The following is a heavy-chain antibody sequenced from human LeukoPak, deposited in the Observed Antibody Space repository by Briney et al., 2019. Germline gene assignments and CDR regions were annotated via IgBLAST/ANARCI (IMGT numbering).Heavy chain of an antibody. CDR3: ARGPGFGSSSSYAFDI. D-gene: IGHD6-6*01. Sequence: GGSLRLSCAVSGFTFSDYYMSWIRQAPGKGLEWVSYISSGGSTISHADSVKGRFTISRDNAENSLYLQMNSLRAEDTAVYYCARGPGFGSSSSYAFDIWGQGTMVTVSS. J-gene: IGHJ3*02. CDR1: GFTFSDYY. V-gene: IGHV3-11*01. CDR2: ISSGGSTI.